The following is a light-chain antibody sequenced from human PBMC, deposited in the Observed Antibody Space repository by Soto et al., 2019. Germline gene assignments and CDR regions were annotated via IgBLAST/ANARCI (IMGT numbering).Light chain of an antibody. CDR3: QQYGSSPGT. Sequence: ELVLTQSSGTLSLSPGERATLSCRASQSVSSSYLAWYQQKPGQAPRLLIYGASSRATGIPDRFSGSGSGTDFTLTISRLEPEDFAVYYCQQYGSSPGTFGQGTKVEIK. V-gene: IGKV3-20*01. J-gene: IGKJ1*01. CDR1: QSVSSSY. CDR2: GAS.